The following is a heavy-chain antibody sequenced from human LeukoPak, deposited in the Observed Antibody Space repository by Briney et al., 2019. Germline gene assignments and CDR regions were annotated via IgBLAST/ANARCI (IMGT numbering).Heavy chain of an antibody. Sequence: GGSLRLSCAASGFTFTTYWMHWVRQVPGKGLEWLAFIGFDGREKYHIDSVKGRFTISRDDSMNTLHLQMDSLRAEDTAVYFCVRDRHGYYFDSSDYYPLGYWGQGTLVTVSS. D-gene: IGHD3-22*01. J-gene: IGHJ4*02. CDR1: GFTFTTYW. CDR3: VRDRHGYYFDSSDYYPLGY. V-gene: IGHV3-33*08. CDR2: IGFDGREK.